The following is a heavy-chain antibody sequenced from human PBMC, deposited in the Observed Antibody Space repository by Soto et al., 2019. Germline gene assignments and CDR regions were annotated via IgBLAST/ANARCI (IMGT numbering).Heavy chain of an antibody. V-gene: IGHV3-23*01. Sequence: GGSLRLSCAASGFTFSSYAMSWVRQAPGKGLEWVSAISGSGGSTYYADSVKGRFTISRDNSKNTLYLQMNSLRAEDTAVYYCAKDLIISNDYYYYYYMDVWGKGTTVTVSS. D-gene: IGHD3-10*01. CDR1: GFTFSSYA. CDR3: AKDLIISNDYYYYYYMDV. CDR2: ISGSGGST. J-gene: IGHJ6*03.